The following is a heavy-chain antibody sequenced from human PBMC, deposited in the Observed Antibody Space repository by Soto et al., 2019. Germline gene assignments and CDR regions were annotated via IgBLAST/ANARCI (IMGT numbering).Heavy chain of an antibody. CDR3: AREPRYCRRGSCSSRGDACDI. D-gene: IGHD2-15*01. V-gene: IGHV3-66*01. J-gene: IGHJ3*02. CDR2: ISNGGDT. Sequence: EVPLVQSGGGLVQPGGSLRLSCAASGFIVSSTYMSWVRQAPGKGLEWFSVISNGGDTHYADSVKGRSSLARHISNNTLQLQMGSLSPEETAVYHCAREPRYCRRGSCSSRGDACDIWGQGTMVSVAS. CDR1: GFIVSSTY.